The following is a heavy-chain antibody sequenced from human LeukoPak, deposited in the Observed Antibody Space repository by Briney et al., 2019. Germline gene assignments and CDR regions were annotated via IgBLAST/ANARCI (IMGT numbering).Heavy chain of an antibody. CDR3: AREGVRIAVADYYFDY. J-gene: IGHJ4*02. Sequence: PGGSLRLSRAASGFTFSSYAMHWVRQAPGKGLEWVAVISYDGSNKYYADSVKGRFTISRDNSKNTLYLQMNSLRAEDTAVYYCAREGVRIAVADYYFDYWGQGTLVTVSS. D-gene: IGHD6-19*01. CDR2: ISYDGSNK. V-gene: IGHV3-30-3*01. CDR1: GFTFSSYA.